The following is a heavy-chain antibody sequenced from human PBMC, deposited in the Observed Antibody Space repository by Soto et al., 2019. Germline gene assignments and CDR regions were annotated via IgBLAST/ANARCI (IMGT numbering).Heavy chain of an antibody. J-gene: IGHJ6*02. D-gene: IGHD2-2*01. CDR1: GGTFSNYA. V-gene: IGHV1-69*01. CDR3: ARVVILVQTASTHYYYNMAF. Sequence: QVQLVQSGAEVMKPGSSVTVSCKASGGTFSNYAISWVRQAPGQGLEWMGGIIPIVGTGSYAQKFQGRVTITADEPTTTAYMELSSLRFEDTAVYYCARVVILVQTASTHYYYNMAFWGPGTTVTVSS. CDR2: IIPIVGTG.